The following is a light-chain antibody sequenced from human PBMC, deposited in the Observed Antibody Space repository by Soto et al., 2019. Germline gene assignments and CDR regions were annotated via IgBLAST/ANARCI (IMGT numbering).Light chain of an antibody. Sequence: EIVLTQSPGTLSLSPGERATLSCRASQSVSSSYLAWYQQKPGQAPRLLIYGASSRATGIPDRFSGSGSGTEFPLTISRLEPEDSAVYDCQQYGRSPQLGQGTKVDIK. J-gene: IGKJ1*01. V-gene: IGKV3-20*01. CDR2: GAS. CDR3: QQYGRSPQ. CDR1: QSVSSSY.